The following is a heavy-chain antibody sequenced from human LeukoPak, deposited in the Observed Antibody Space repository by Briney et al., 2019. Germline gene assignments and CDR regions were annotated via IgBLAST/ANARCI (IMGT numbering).Heavy chain of an antibody. J-gene: IGHJ4*02. CDR3: ARAGQAGTVDY. Sequence: GGSLRLSCAASEFTFNNYWMSWVRQAPGKGLEWVANINEHGSETFYVDSVKGRFTISRDNAKSSLFLQMNSLRVEDTAVYYCARAGQAGTVDYWGQGTLVTVSS. V-gene: IGHV3-7*01. D-gene: IGHD1/OR15-1a*01. CDR1: EFTFNNYW. CDR2: INEHGSET.